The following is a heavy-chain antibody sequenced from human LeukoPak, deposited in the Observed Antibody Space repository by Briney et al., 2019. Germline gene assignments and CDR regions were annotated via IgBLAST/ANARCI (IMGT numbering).Heavy chain of an antibody. CDR1: GFTFSSYG. CDR3: AKDNWVSMVAGTQNIDY. J-gene: IGHJ4*02. D-gene: IGHD6-19*01. Sequence: PGRSLRLSCAASGFTFSSYGMHWVRQAPGKGLEWVAVISYDGSNKYYADSVKGRFTISRDNSKNTLYLQMNSLRAEDTAVYYCAKDNWVSMVAGTQNIDYWGQGTLVTVSS. CDR2: ISYDGSNK. V-gene: IGHV3-30*18.